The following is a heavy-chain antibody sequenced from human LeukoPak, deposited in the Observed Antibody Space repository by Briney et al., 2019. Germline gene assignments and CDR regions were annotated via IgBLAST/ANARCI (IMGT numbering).Heavy chain of an antibody. CDR2: ISYSGGNT. D-gene: IGHD2-21*01. CDR3: AKKYCGGGVCYPPSFDY. V-gene: IGHV3-23*01. Sequence: GGSLRLSCAASGFTFSSYAMGWVRRAPGKGLEWVSGISYSGGNTYYADSVKGRFTISRDNSKNTLYLQMNSLRAEDTALYYCAKKYCGGGVCYPPSFDYWGRGTLVIVSS. CDR1: GFTFSSYA. J-gene: IGHJ4*02.